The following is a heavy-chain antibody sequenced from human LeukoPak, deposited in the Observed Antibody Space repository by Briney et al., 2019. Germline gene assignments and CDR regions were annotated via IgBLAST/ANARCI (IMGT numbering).Heavy chain of an antibody. J-gene: IGHJ4*02. CDR3: ARDSGHSSGYFDY. CDR2: ISSNGGST. Sequence: GGSLRLSCAASGFTFSTYAMHWVRQAPGKGLEFVSVISSNGGSTYYANSVKGRFTISRDNSKNTLYLQMGSLRAEDMAVYYCARDSGHSSGYFDYWGQGTLVTVSS. CDR1: GFTFSTYA. V-gene: IGHV3-64*01. D-gene: IGHD3-22*01.